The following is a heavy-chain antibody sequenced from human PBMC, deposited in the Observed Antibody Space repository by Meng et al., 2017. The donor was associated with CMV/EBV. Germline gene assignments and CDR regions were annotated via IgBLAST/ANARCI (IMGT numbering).Heavy chain of an antibody. CDR3: ARDKYYYDSSGYYFYWYLDL. J-gene: IGHJ2*01. D-gene: IGHD3-22*01. CDR1: SYG. CDR2: IWYDGSNK. V-gene: IGHV3-33*01. Sequence: SYGMQWVRQAPGKGLEWVAVIWYDGSNKYYADSVKGRFTISRDNSKNTLYLQMNSLRAEDTAVYYCARDKYYYDSSGYYFYWYLDLWGRGTLVTVSS.